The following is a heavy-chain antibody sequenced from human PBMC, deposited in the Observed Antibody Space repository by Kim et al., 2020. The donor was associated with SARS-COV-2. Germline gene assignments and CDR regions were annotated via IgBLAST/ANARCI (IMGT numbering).Heavy chain of an antibody. V-gene: IGHV5-51*01. CDR3: ARMPRGSGSYY. J-gene: IGHJ4*02. D-gene: IGHD3-10*01. Sequence: RYRPSFQGQVTISADKSISTAYLQWSSLKASDTAMYYCARMPRGSGSYYWGQGTLVTVSS.